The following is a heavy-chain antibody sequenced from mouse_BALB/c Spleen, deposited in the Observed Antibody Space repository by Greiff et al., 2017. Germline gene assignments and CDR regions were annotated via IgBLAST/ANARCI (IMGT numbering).Heavy chain of an antibody. D-gene: IGHD2-4*01. CDR1: GYTFTDYN. J-gene: IGHJ3*01. CDR2: IYPYNGGT. V-gene: IGHV1S29*02. CDR3: ARGVYYDYGFAY. Sequence: EVQLQQSGPELVKPGASVKISCKASGYTFTDYNMHWVKQSHGKSLEWIGYIYPYNGGTGYNQKFKSKATLTVDNSSSTAYMELRSLTSEDSAVYYCARGVYYDYGFAYWGQGTLVTVSA.